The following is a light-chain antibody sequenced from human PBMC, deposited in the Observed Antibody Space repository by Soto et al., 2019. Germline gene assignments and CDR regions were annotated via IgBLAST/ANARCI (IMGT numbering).Light chain of an antibody. CDR1: SSDVGGYNY. CDR3: SSYTSSSSYV. J-gene: IGLJ1*01. Sequence: QSALTQPGSVSGSPGQSITLSCTGTSSDVGGYNYVSWYQQHPGKAPKVMIYEVGNRPAGVSNRCSGSKSGNTASLTISGLQAEDDADYYCSSYTSSSSYVFGTGTKLTVL. V-gene: IGLV2-14*01. CDR2: EVG.